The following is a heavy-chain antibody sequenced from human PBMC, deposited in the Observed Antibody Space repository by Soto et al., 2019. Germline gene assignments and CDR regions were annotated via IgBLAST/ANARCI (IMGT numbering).Heavy chain of an antibody. CDR3: AAYCSSTSRYPFDY. D-gene: IGHD2-2*01. Sequence: ASVKVSCKASGYTFTSYDINWVRQATGQGREWMGWMNPNSGNTGYAQKFQGRVTMTRNTSISTAYMELSSLRSEDTAVYYCAAYCSSTSRYPFDYWGQGTLVTVPQ. CDR1: GYTFTSYD. J-gene: IGHJ4*02. CDR2: MNPNSGNT. V-gene: IGHV1-8*01.